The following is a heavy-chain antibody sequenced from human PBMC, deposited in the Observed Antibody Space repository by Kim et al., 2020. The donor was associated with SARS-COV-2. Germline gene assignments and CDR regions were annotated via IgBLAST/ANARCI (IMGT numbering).Heavy chain of an antibody. CDR3: ARGRAGVVPSPILGIGPHYDYYAMDV. V-gene: IGHV4-34*01. CDR1: GGSFSGFH. J-gene: IGHJ6*02. CDR2: INHSGST. D-gene: IGHD2-2*02. Sequence: SETLSLTCAVYGGSFSGFHWSWIHQPPGKGLEWIGEINHSGSTNYNPSLKSRVTISVDTSKSQFSLKLNFVTAADTAVYYCARGRAGVVPSPILGIGPHYDYYAMDVWGRGTTVTVSS.